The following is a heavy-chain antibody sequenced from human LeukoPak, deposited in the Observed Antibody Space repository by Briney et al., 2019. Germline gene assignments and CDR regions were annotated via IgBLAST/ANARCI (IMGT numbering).Heavy chain of an antibody. J-gene: IGHJ4*02. CDR3: ARVDDFTYDF. Sequence: PGGSLRLSCAASGFTFGSYAMHWVRQAPGKGREYVSAITHDGGTTFYANSVKGRFTISRDNSKNTLFLQMGSLRPEDMAVYYCARVDDFTYDFWGQGTLVTVSS. D-gene: IGHD2-2*03. CDR1: GFTFGSYA. CDR2: ITHDGGTT. V-gene: IGHV3-64*01.